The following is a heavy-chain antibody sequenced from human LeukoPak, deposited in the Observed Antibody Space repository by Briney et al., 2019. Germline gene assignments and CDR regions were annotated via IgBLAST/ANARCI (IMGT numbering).Heavy chain of an antibody. Sequence: SETLSLTCTVSGGSISSYYWSWIRQPPGKGLEWIGYIYYSESTNYNPSLKSRVTISVDTSKDQFSLKLSSVTAADTAVYYCARGRSLRPWPYYYGMDVWGQGTTVTVSS. CDR3: ARGRSLRPWPYYYGMDV. CDR2: IYYSEST. V-gene: IGHV4-59*01. D-gene: IGHD1-26*01. CDR1: GGSISSYY. J-gene: IGHJ6*02.